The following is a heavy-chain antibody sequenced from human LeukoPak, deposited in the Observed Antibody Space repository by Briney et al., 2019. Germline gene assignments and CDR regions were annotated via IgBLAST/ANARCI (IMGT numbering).Heavy chain of an antibody. CDR1: GGSISSSSYY. J-gene: IGHJ5*02. CDR3: ARGISYSSGWYGWFDP. CDR2: IYYSGST. D-gene: IGHD6-19*01. V-gene: IGHV4-39*01. Sequence: PSETLSLTCTVSGGSISSSSYYWGWIRQPPGKGLEWIGSIYYSGSTYYNPSLKSRVTISVDTSKNQFSLKLSSVTAADTAVYYCARGISYSSGWYGWFDPWGQGTLVTVSS.